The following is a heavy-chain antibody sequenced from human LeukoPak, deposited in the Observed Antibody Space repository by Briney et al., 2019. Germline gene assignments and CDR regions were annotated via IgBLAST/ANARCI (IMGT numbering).Heavy chain of an antibody. CDR3: ARGHFSQYCSSTSCYFPNTWYFDL. Sequence: GGSLRLSCAASGFTFSNYWMSWVRQAPGKGLEWVANIKQDGSEKYYVDSVKGRFTISRDNAKNSLYQQMNSLRAEDTAVYYCARGHFSQYCSSTSCYFPNTWYFDLWGRGTLVTVSS. J-gene: IGHJ2*01. V-gene: IGHV3-7*01. CDR1: GFTFSNYW. D-gene: IGHD2-2*01. CDR2: IKQDGSEK.